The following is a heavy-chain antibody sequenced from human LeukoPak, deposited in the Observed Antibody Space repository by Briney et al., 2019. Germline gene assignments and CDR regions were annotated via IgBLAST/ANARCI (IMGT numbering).Heavy chain of an antibody. V-gene: IGHV1-2*02. CDR2: INPNSGGT. D-gene: IGHD3-22*01. J-gene: IGHJ4*02. Sequence: ASVKVSCKASGYTFTGYYMHWVRQAPGQGLEWMGWINPNSGGTNYAQKFQGRVTMTRDTSISTAYMEPSRLRSDDTAVYYCARDLTLNYDSSGLWTYFDYWGQGTLVTVSS. CDR3: ARDLTLNYDSSGLWTYFDY. CDR1: GYTFTGYY.